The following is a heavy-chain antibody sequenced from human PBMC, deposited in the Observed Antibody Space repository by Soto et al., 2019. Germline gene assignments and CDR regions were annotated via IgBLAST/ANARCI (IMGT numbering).Heavy chain of an antibody. CDR2: INHSGST. V-gene: IGHV4-34*01. CDR3: ARGPAILSGDFDY. D-gene: IGHD2-21*01. Sequence: SETLSLTCAVYGGSFSGYYWSWIRQPPGKGLEWIGEINHSGSTNYNPSLKGRVTISVDTSKNQFSLKLSSVTAADTAVYYCARGPAILSGDFDYWGQGTLVTVSS. CDR1: GGSFSGYY. J-gene: IGHJ4*02.